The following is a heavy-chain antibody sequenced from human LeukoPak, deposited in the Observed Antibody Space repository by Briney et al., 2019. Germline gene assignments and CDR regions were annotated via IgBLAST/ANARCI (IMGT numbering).Heavy chain of an antibody. CDR2: IYSGGGT. CDR3: AKDLKQSSGWGFDP. J-gene: IGHJ5*02. CDR1: GFTVSNTY. V-gene: IGHV3-53*01. D-gene: IGHD6-19*01. Sequence: GGSLRLSCAASGFTVSNTYMSWVRQAPGKGLEWVSIIYSGGGTRYADSVKGRFTISRDNSRNTLYLQMNSLRAEDTALYYCAKDLKQSSGWGFDPWGQGTLVTVSS.